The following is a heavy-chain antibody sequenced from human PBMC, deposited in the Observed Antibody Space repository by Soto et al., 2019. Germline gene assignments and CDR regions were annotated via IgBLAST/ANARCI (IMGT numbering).Heavy chain of an antibody. CDR2: ISSSSSYI. Sequence: GESLKISCAASGFTFSSYSMNWVRQAPGKGLEWVSSISSSSSYIYYADSVKGRFTISRDNAKNSLYLQMNSLRAEDTAVYYCARDASQQLVLSWFDPWGQGTLVTVSS. CDR3: ARDASQQLVLSWFDP. CDR1: GFTFSSYS. D-gene: IGHD6-13*01. J-gene: IGHJ5*02. V-gene: IGHV3-21*01.